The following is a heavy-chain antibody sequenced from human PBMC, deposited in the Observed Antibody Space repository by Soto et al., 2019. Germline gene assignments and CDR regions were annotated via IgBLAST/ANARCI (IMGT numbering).Heavy chain of an antibody. V-gene: IGHV1-69*13. CDR1: GGTFSSYA. CDR3: ASYILRFLEWSRDEYYYYGMDV. Sequence: SVKVSCKASGGTFSSYAISWVRQAPGQGLEWMGGIIPIFGTANYAQKFQGRVTITADESTSTAYMELSSLRSEDTAVYYCASYILRFLEWSRDEYYYYGMDVWGQGTTVTVS. D-gene: IGHD3-3*01. CDR2: IIPIFGTA. J-gene: IGHJ6*02.